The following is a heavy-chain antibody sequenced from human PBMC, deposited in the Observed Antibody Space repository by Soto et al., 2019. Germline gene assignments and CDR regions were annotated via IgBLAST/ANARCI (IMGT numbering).Heavy chain of an antibody. V-gene: IGHV3-23*01. CDR2: ISDRGDTT. D-gene: IGHD1-1*01. J-gene: IGHJ4*02. CDR3: AKDKPGTTSFDY. CDR1: GFTISSNA. Sequence: GGSLRLSCAASGFTISSNAMYWVRQAPGKGLEWVSGISDRGDTTHYADSVKGRFTISRDTSKNTLYLQLNTLRADDTAVYYCAKDKPGTTSFDYWGQGTLVTVSS.